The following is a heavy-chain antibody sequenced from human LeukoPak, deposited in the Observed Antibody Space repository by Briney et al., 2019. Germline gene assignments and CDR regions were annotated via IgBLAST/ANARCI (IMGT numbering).Heavy chain of an antibody. Sequence: SETLSLTCTVSGGSISSYYWSWIRQPPGKGLEWIGYIYYSGSTNYNPSLKSRVTISVDTSKNQFSLKLSSVTAADTAVYYCARDSPGRDGYDRYYYYYYGMDVWGQGTTVTVSS. CDR2: IYYSGST. V-gene: IGHV4-59*01. CDR3: ARDSPGRDGYDRYYYYYYGMDV. D-gene: IGHD5-24*01. CDR1: GGSISSYY. J-gene: IGHJ6*02.